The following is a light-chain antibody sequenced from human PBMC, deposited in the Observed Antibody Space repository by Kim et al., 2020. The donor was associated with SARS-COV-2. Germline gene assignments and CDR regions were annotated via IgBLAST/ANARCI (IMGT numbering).Light chain of an antibody. CDR3: NSRDSNDNVV. V-gene: IGLV3-19*01. CDR1: SLRSYY. CDR2: GKN. J-gene: IGLJ2*01. Sequence: VALGQTGRITCQGDSLRSYYATWYQQKPAQAPILVIYGKNNRPSGIPDRFSGSSSGNTASLTSTGTQAGDEADYYCNSRDSNDNVVFGGGTKLTVL.